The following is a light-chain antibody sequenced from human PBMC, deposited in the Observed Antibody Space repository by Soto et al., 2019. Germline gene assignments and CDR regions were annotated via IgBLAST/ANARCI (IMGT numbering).Light chain of an antibody. V-gene: IGLV2-14*01. CDR2: DVS. CDR3: SSYTTSNTRQIV. CDR1: SSDVGGYNY. J-gene: IGLJ1*01. Sequence: QSVLTQPASVSGSPGQSITISCTGTSSDVGGYNYVSWYQQHPGKASKFMIYDVSNRPSGVSNRFSGSKSGNTASLTISGLQAEGEADYYCSSYTTSNTRQIVFGTGTKVTVL.